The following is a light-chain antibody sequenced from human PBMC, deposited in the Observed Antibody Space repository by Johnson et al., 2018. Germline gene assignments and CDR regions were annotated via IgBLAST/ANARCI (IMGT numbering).Light chain of an antibody. V-gene: IGLV1-51*02. CDR2: ENN. CDR3: GTWDSNLSAGNG. J-gene: IGLJ1*01. CDR1: SSNIGNNY. Sequence: QSVLTQPPSVSAAPGQKVTISCSGSSSNIGNNYVSWYQQLPGTAPKLLIYENNKRPSGIPDRFSGSKSGTSATLGITGLQTGDGADFYCGTWDSNLSAGNGFGTGTKVTVL.